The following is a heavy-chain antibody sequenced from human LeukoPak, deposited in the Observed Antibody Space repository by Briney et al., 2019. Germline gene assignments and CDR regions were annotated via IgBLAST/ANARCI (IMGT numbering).Heavy chain of an antibody. J-gene: IGHJ3*02. CDR2: ISYDGSNK. Sequence: PGRSLRLSCAASEFTFSSYAMHWVRQAPGKGLEWVAVISYDGSNKYYADSVKGRFTISRDNSKNTLYLQMNSLRAEDTAVYYCARDYSSGWTDAFDIWGQGTMVTVSS. D-gene: IGHD6-19*01. CDR1: EFTFSSYA. V-gene: IGHV3-30*04. CDR3: ARDYSSGWTDAFDI.